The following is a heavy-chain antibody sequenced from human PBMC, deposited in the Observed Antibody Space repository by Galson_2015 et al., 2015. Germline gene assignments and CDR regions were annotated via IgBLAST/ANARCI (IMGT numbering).Heavy chain of an antibody. D-gene: IGHD1-26*01. V-gene: IGHV4-31*03. Sequence: PLSLTCPVSGGSISSGDYSWSWLRQPPGKGLDWIGYIYYTGSTYYNPSLKSRVTISVDTSKNQFSLKLSSVTAADTAVYFCARGSPWGVNWGQGTLVTVSS. CDR2: IYYTGST. CDR1: GGSISSGDYS. CDR3: ARGSPWGVN. J-gene: IGHJ4*02.